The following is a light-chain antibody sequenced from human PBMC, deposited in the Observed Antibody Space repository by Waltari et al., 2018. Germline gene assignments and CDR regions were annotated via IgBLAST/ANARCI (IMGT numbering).Light chain of an antibody. V-gene: IGLV2-11*01. CDR3: CSYAGSYTEV. J-gene: IGLJ2*01. CDR1: SSDVGGYNY. Sequence: QSALTQPRSVSGSPGQSVTISCTGTSSDVGGYNYVSWYQQHPGKAPKLLIYDVSKRPSGVPDRFSGSKSGNTASLTISGLQAEDEADYYCCSYAGSYTEVFGGG. CDR2: DVS.